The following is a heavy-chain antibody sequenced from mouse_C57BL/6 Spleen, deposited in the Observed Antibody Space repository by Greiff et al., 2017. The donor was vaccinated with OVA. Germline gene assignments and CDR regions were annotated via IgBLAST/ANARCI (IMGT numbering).Heavy chain of an antibody. J-gene: IGHJ4*01. CDR2: ISSGSSTI. D-gene: IGHD1-1*01. CDR1: GFTFSDYG. CDR3: ARPFYYGSSYAMDY. V-gene: IGHV5-17*01. Sequence: EVKLVESGGGLVKPGGSLKLSCAASGFTFSDYGMHWVRQAPEKGLEWVAYISSGSSTIYYGDTVKGRFTISRDNAKNTLFLQMTSLRSEDTAMYYCARPFYYGSSYAMDYWGQGTSVTVSS.